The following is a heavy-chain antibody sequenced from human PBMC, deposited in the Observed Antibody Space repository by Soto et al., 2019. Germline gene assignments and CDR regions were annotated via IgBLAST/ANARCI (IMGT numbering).Heavy chain of an antibody. J-gene: IGHJ4*02. V-gene: IGHV3-53*04. D-gene: IGHD6-13*01. Sequence: GGSLRLSCAASGFTVSSNYMSWVRQAPGKGLEWVSVIYSGGSTYYADSVKGRFTISRHNSKNTLYLQMNSLRAEDTAVYYCAREGVYSSPRQDYWGQGTLVTVSS. CDR1: GFTVSSNY. CDR3: AREGVYSSPRQDY. CDR2: IYSGGST.